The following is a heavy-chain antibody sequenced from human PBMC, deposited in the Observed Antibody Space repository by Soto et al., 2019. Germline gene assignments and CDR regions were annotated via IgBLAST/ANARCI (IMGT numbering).Heavy chain of an antibody. J-gene: IGHJ6*02. Sequence: SVKVSCKASGYTFTSYGISWVRQAPGQGLEWMGWISAYNGNTNYAQKLQGRVTMTTDTSTSTAYMELRSLRSDDTAVYYCARLESELKYRSGWTRDYYYGIDVCGQGTTVTVS. D-gene: IGHD6-19*01. V-gene: IGHV1-18*01. CDR1: GYTFTSYG. CDR3: ARLESELKYRSGWTRDYYYGIDV. CDR2: ISAYNGNT.